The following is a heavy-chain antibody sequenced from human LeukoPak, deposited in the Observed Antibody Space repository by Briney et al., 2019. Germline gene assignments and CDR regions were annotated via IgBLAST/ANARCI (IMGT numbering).Heavy chain of an antibody. D-gene: IGHD2-15*01. J-gene: IGHJ4*02. CDR1: GFTFSSYW. CDR2: INSDGSST. CDR3: ARGGYCSGGSCYDIFDY. Sequence: TGGSLRLSCAASGFTFSSYWMHWVRQAPGKGLVWVSRINSDGSSTSYADSVKGRFTISRDNAKNTLYLQMSSLRAEDTAVYYCARGGYCSGGSCYDIFDYWGQGTLVTVSS. V-gene: IGHV3-74*01.